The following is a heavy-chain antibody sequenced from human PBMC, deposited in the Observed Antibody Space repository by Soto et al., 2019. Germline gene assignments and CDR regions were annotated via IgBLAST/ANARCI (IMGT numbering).Heavy chain of an antibody. CDR3: ARASNVLLWCGELLSAYYYYGMDV. CDR2: TSAYNGNT. Sequence: QVQLVQSGAEVKKPGASVKVSCKASGYTFTSYGISWVRRPPGQGLEWMGWTSAYNGNTNYAQKLQGRVTMTTDTSTSKDYMELRSLRSDDTAVYYCARASNVLLWCGELLSAYYYYGMDVWGQGTTVTVSS. J-gene: IGHJ6*02. CDR1: GYTFTSYG. V-gene: IGHV1-18*01. D-gene: IGHD3-10*01.